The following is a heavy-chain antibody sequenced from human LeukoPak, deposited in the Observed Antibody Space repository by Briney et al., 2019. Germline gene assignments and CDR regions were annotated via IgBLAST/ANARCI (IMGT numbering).Heavy chain of an antibody. CDR3: ARGRRGELLRYFDY. V-gene: IGHV4-59*01. Sequence: SETLSLTCTVSGGSISSYYCSWIRQPPGKGLEWIGYIYYSGTSNYNYNPSLKSQVTMSVDTSKNQFSLKLSSVTAADTAVYYCARGRRGELLRYFDYWGQGTLVTVSS. CDR2: IYYSGTSNY. D-gene: IGHD1-26*01. J-gene: IGHJ4*02. CDR1: GGSISSYY.